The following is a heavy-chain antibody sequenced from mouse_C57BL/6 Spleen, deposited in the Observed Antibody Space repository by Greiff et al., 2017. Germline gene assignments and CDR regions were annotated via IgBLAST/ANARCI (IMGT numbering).Heavy chain of an antibody. CDR1: GFTFSSYT. CDR3: ARLRYFDV. V-gene: IGHV5-9*01. CDR2: ISGGGGNT. Sequence: EVKLEESGGGLVKPGGSLKLSCAASGFTFSSYTMSWVRQTPEKRLGWVATISGGGGNTYYPDSVKGRFTISRDNATNTLYLHMSSLRSEDTALYYCARLRYFDVWGTGTTVTVSS. J-gene: IGHJ1*03.